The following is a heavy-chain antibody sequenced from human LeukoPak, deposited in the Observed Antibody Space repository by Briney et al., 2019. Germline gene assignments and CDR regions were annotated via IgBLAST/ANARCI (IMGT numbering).Heavy chain of an antibody. Sequence: SETLSLTCTVSGGSISSYYWSWIRQPPGKGLEWIGYIYYSGSTNYNPSLKSRVTISVDTSKNQFSLKLSSVTAADTAVYYCARHSYYDFWSVKRAFDIWGQGTMATVSS. CDR3: ARHSYYDFWSVKRAFDI. V-gene: IGHV4-59*01. D-gene: IGHD3-3*01. CDR2: IYYSGST. CDR1: GGSISSYY. J-gene: IGHJ3*02.